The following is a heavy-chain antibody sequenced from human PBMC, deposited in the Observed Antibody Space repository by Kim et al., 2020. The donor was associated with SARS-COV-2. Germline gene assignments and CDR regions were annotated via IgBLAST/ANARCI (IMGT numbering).Heavy chain of an antibody. Sequence: SETLSLTCTVSGGSISSGGYYWSWIRQHPGKGLEWIGYIYYSGSTYYNPSLKSRVTISVDTSKNQFSLKLSSVTAADTAVYYCARVPRDDYGDYIYWYFDLWGRGTLVTVSS. CDR2: IYYSGST. CDR1: GGSISSGGYY. J-gene: IGHJ2*01. CDR3: ARVPRDDYGDYIYWYFDL. D-gene: IGHD4-17*01. V-gene: IGHV4-31*03.